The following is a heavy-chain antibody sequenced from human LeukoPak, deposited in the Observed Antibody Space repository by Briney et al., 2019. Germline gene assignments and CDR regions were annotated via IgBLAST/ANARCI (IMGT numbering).Heavy chain of an antibody. J-gene: IGHJ6*03. CDR3: ARHEVGGDSSIGHECYYYMDV. CDR2: TYPGDSDT. CDR1: GYSFTSYW. V-gene: IGHV5-51*01. D-gene: IGHD3-3*01. Sequence: GESLKISCKGSGYSFTSYWLGWVRQMPGKGLEWMGTTYPGDSDTRYSPSFQGPVTIPADKSISTAYLQWSSLKASDTAIYYCARHEVGGDSSIGHECYYYMDVWGKGTTVTVSS.